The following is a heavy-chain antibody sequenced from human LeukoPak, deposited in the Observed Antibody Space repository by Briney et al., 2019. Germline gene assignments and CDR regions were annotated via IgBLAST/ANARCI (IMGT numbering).Heavy chain of an antibody. CDR1: GYTFTSYD. D-gene: IGHD6-13*01. CDR2: MNPNSGNT. V-gene: IGHV1-8*01. Sequence: ASVKVSCKASGYTFTSYDINWVRQATGQGLEWMGWMNPNSGNTGYAQKFQGRVTMTRNTSISTAYMELSSLRSEDTAVYYCARGGFGQQLDKVPIDYWGQGTLVTVSS. J-gene: IGHJ4*02. CDR3: ARGGFGQQLDKVPIDY.